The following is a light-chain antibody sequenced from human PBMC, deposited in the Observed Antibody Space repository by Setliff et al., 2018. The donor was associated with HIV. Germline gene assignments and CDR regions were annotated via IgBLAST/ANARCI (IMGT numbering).Light chain of an antibody. J-gene: IGLJ1*01. CDR3: GSFTSSSTYGSYTSSSTYV. Sequence: QSVLAQPASVSGSPGQSTTISCTGTSSDVGGYNHVSWYQQHPDKAPKLMIYDVSSRPSGVSNRFSGSKSANTASLTISGLQAEDEADYYCGSFTSSSTYGSYTSSSTYVFGIGTKVTVL. V-gene: IGLV2-14*03. CDR1: SSDVGGYNH. CDR2: DVS.